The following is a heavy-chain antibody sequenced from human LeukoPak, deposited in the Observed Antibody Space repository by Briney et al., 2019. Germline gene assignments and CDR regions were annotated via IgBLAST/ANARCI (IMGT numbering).Heavy chain of an antibody. J-gene: IGHJ4*02. V-gene: IGHV3-30*03. CDR3: GRGVRIAVAGYIDY. D-gene: IGHD6-19*01. CDR1: GFTFSSYG. Sequence: PGGSLRLSCAASGFTFSSYGMHWVRQAPGKGLKWVAFISYDGSDKYYTDSVKGRFTISRDNSKDTLYLQMNSLRAEDTTVYYCGRGVRIAVAGYIDYWGQGTLVTVSS. CDR2: ISYDGSDK.